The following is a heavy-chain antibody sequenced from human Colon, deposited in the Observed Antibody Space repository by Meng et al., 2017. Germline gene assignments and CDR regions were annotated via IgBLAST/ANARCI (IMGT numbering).Heavy chain of an antibody. Sequence: HVQLQQWGEGLLKPSETLSLTCAVYGGSFSGYYWSWIRQSPGKGLEWIGEINHSGSTNYNPSLKSRVTISVDTSKNQFSLKLSSVTAADTAVYYCARRVRGVISWFDPWGQGTLVTVSS. D-gene: IGHD3-10*01. V-gene: IGHV4-34*01. J-gene: IGHJ5*02. CDR3: ARRVRGVISWFDP. CDR2: INHSGST. CDR1: GGSFSGYY.